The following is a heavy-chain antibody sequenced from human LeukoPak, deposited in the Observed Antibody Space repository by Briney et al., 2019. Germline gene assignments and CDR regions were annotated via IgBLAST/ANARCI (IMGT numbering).Heavy chain of an antibody. D-gene: IGHD6-19*01. CDR1: GGSISSYY. V-gene: IGHV4-59*08. Sequence: VKPSETLSLTCTVSGGSISSYYWSWIRQPPGKGLEWIGYTYYSGSTNYNPSLKSRVTISVDTSKNQFSLKLSSVTAADTAVYYCARQDSSGWYGGVGLDYWGQGTLVTVSS. J-gene: IGHJ4*02. CDR2: TYYSGST. CDR3: ARQDSSGWYGGVGLDY.